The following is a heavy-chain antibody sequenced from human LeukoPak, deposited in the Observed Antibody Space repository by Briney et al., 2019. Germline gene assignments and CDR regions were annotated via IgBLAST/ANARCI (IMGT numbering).Heavy chain of an antibody. CDR2: IYTSGST. CDR3: ARVGGDYSYYYMDV. J-gene: IGHJ6*03. CDR1: GGSISSYY. Sequence: SETLSLPCTVSGGSISSYYWSWIRQPAGKGLERIWRIYTSGSTNYNPSLKSRVTISVDTSKNQISLKLSSMTAADTAVYYCARVGGDYSYYYMDVWGKGTSVTVSS. D-gene: IGHD2-21*01. V-gene: IGHV4-4*07.